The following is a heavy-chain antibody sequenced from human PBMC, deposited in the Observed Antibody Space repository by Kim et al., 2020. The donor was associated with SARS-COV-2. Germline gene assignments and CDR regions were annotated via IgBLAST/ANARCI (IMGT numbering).Heavy chain of an antibody. V-gene: IGHV5-10-1*01. CDR2: IDPSDSYT. CDR3: AYYYDSSGYKPGGYYYYGMDV. CDR1: GYSFTSYW. D-gene: IGHD3-22*01. Sequence: GESLKISCKGSGYSFTSYWISWVRQMPGKCLEWMGRIDPSDSYTNYSPSFQGHVTISADKSISTAYLQWSSLKASDTAMYYCAYYYDSSGYKPGGYYYYGMDVWGQGTMVTVSS. J-gene: IGHJ6*02.